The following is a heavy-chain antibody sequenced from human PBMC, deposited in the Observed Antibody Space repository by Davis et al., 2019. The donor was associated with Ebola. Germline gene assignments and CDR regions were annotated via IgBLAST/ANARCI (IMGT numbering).Heavy chain of an antibody. J-gene: IGHJ4*02. V-gene: IGHV3-7*01. CDR2: IKQDGSQT. D-gene: IGHD1-14*01. Sequence: GESLKISCAASGFTFSSYSMNWVRQVPGKGLEWVANIKQDGSQTNYGDSVKGRFTISRDNAKRSLHLQMNSLRAEDTAVYYCAVMPDDYWGQGTLVTVSS. CDR1: GFTFSSYS. CDR3: AVMPDDY.